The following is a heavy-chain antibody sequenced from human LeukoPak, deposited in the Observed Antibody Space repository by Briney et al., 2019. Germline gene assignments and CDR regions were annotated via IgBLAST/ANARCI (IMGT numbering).Heavy chain of an antibody. CDR2: INHSGST. V-gene: IGHV4-34*01. J-gene: IGHJ1*01. D-gene: IGHD3-10*01. CDR1: GGSFSGYY. CDR3: ARATPTMVRGVLEYFQH. Sequence: SETLSLTCAVYGGSFSGYYWSWIRQPPGKGLEWTGEINHSGSTNYNPSLKSRVTISVDTSKNQFSLKLSSVTAADTAVYYCARATPTMVRGVLEYFQHWGQGTLVTVSS.